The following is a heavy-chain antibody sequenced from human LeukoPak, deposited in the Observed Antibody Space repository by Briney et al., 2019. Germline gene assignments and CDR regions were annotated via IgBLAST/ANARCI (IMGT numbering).Heavy chain of an antibody. CDR2: LSGSGGSR. V-gene: IGHV3-23*01. D-gene: IGHD1-26*01. Sequence: GGSLRLSCAASGFTFGSYAMNWVRQAPGKGLQWVSSLSGSGGSRYYADSAKGRFTISRDNSNNTLFLQMNSLRADDTAVYYCAKTPRYASWDFDYFDSWGQGTLVTVSS. CDR1: GFTFGSYA. J-gene: IGHJ4*02. CDR3: AKTPRYASWDFDYFDS.